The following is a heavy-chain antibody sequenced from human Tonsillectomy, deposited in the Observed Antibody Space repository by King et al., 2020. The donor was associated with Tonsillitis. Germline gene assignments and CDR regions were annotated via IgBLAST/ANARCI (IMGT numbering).Heavy chain of an antibody. CDR2: IHTLGGT. D-gene: IGHD3-22*01. Sequence: QLQESGPGLVKPSQTLSLTCSVSGGSISTGSYYCSWIRQPAGKGLEWIGRIHTLGGTNYNPSLKTRVTISVDTSKNQFSLKVTSVTAADTAVYYCARDTFYXXDSVXXQGTMXTVSA. V-gene: IGHV4-61*02. J-gene: IGHJ3*01. CDR1: GGSISTGSYY. CDR3: ARDTFYXXDSV.